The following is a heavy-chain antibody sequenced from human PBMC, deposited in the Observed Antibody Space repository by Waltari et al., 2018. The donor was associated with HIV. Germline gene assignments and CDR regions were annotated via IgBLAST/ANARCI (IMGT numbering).Heavy chain of an antibody. J-gene: IGHJ6*02. CDR1: RFTFSSYC. V-gene: IGHV3-74*01. CDR3: ARDRESGRDGMDV. Sequence: EEQLVESGGGSVQPGGSLSISCAASRFTFSSYCTHWVRQAPGKGLVWVSRIKSDGGSTSYADSVKCLFTISRDNGKNTLFLQMDSLRAEDTATDYCARDRESGRDGMDVWGLGTTVTVSS. CDR2: IKSDGGST. D-gene: IGHD3-10*01.